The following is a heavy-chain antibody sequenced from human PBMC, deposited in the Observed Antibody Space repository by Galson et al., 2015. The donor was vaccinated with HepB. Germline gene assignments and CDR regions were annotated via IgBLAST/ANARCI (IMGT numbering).Heavy chain of an antibody. D-gene: IGHD6-13*01. V-gene: IGHV1-18*01. J-gene: IGHJ2*01. Sequence: SVKVSCKASGYNFISYGIGWVRQAPGRGLEWVGWITGHNGNTNYAQRVQDRVTMTTDRSTGTAYMELRSLRTDDTAVYYCARMPSGWYNWYFDLWGRGTLVSVSS. CDR2: ITGHNGNT. CDR3: ARMPSGWYNWYFDL. CDR1: GYNFISYG.